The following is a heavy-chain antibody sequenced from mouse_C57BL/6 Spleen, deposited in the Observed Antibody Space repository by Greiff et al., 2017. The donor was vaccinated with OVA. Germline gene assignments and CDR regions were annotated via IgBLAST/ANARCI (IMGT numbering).Heavy chain of an antibody. CDR2: INPNNGGT. D-gene: IGHD1-1*01. V-gene: IGHV1-26*01. CDR1: GYTFTDYY. Sequence: EVKLQQSGPELVKPGASVKISCKASGYTFTDYYMNWVKQSHGKSLEWIGDINPNNGGTSYNQKFKGKATLTVDKSSSTAYMELRSLTSEDSAVYYCARGYGSSLYYAMDYWGQGTSVTVSS. J-gene: IGHJ4*01. CDR3: ARGYGSSLYYAMDY.